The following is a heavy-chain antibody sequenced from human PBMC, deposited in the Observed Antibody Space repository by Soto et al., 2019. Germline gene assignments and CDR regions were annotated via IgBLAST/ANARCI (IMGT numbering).Heavy chain of an antibody. Sequence: PSETLSLTCTVSGGSISSYYWSCIRQPPGKGLEWIGYIYYSGSTNYNPSLKSRVTISVDTSKNQFSLKLSSVTAADTAVYYCARDRYGGYPFDYWGQGTLVTVSS. J-gene: IGHJ4*02. CDR1: GGSISSYY. D-gene: IGHD4-17*01. CDR3: ARDRYGGYPFDY. V-gene: IGHV4-59*01. CDR2: IYYSGST.